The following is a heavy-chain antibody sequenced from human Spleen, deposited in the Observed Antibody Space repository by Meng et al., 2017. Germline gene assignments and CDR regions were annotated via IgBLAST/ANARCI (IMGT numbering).Heavy chain of an antibody. D-gene: IGHD6-19*01. J-gene: IGHJ4*02. CDR2: ISDDGTNK. CDR1: GFTFISYA. Sequence: GGSLRLSCAASGFTFISYAMHWVRQAPGKGLEWVALISDDGTNKKYADSVKGRFTISRDNAKNSLFLQMNSLRAEDTAVYFCAKDYSSGWYGFADYWGRGTLVTVSS. V-gene: IGHV3-30*07. CDR3: AKDYSSGWYGFADY.